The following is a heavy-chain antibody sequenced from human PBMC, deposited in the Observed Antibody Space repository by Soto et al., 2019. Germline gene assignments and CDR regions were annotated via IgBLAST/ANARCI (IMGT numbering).Heavy chain of an antibody. CDR3: AHNGDYVPNGY. V-gene: IGHV2-5*02. J-gene: IGHJ4*02. CDR2: IYWDDDK. CDR1: GFSLSTSGVG. Sequence: QITLKESGPTLVKPTQTLTLTCTFSGFSLSTSGVGVGWIRQPPGKALEWLALIYWDDDKRYSPSLKSRLTLTKDTSKHQVVLTMTNMDPVDTATYYCAHNGDYVPNGYWGQGTLVTVSS. D-gene: IGHD4-17*01.